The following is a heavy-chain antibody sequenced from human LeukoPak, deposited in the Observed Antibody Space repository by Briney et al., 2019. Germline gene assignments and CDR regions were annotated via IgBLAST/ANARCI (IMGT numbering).Heavy chain of an antibody. V-gene: IGHV7-4-1*02. Sequence: VASVKVSCKASGYTSTSYAMNWVRQAPGQGLEWMGWINTNTGNPTYAQGFTGRFVFSLDTSVSTAYLQISSLKAEDTAVYYCARSSDYGDQNDAFDIWGQGTMVTVSS. CDR2: INTNTGNP. D-gene: IGHD4-17*01. CDR3: ARSSDYGDQNDAFDI. J-gene: IGHJ3*02. CDR1: GYTSTSYA.